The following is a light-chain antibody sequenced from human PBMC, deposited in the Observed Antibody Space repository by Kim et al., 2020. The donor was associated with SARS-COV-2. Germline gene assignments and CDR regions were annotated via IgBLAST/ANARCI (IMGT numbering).Light chain of an antibody. J-gene: IGLJ3*02. CDR3: QVWDTNSDHWV. Sequence: SYELTQPPSVSVAPGKTARINCEGDNIGIKSVHWYQQRPGQAPVLVIFYNSDRPSRIPERFSGSNSGNTATMIISRVEAGDEADYYCQVWDTNSDHWVFGGGTKLTVL. V-gene: IGLV3-21*04. CDR2: YNS. CDR1: NIGIKS.